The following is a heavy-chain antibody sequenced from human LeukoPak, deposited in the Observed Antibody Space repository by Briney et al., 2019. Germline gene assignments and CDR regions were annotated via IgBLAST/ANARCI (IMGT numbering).Heavy chain of an antibody. CDR2: INHSGST. CDR3: ARDLRKWELPDARWFDP. V-gene: IGHV4-34*01. CDR1: GGSFSGYY. Sequence: KPSETLSLTCAVHGGSFSGYYWSWIRQPPGKGLEWIGEINHSGSTNYNPSLKSRVTMSVDTSKNQFSLKLSSVTAADTAVYYCARDLRKWELPDARWFDPWGQGTLVTVSS. J-gene: IGHJ5*02. D-gene: IGHD1-26*01.